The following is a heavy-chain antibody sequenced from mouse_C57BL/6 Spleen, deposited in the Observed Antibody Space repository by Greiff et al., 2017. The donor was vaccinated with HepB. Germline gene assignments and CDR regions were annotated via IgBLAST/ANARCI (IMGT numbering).Heavy chain of an antibody. CDR1: GYTFTSYW. J-gene: IGHJ1*03. D-gene: IGHD1-1*01. Sequence: QVQLQQSGAELVKPGASVKLSCKASGYTFTSYWMQWVKQRPGQGLEWIGEIDPSDSYTNYNQKFKGKATLTVDTSSSTAYMQLSSLTSEDSAVYYCARRGTTVVAHWYFDVWGTGTTVTVSS. V-gene: IGHV1-50*01. CDR3: ARRGTTVVAHWYFDV. CDR2: IDPSDSYT.